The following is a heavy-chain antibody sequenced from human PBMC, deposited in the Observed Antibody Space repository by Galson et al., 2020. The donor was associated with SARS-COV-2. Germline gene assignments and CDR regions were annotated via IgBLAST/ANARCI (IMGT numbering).Heavy chain of an antibody. CDR1: GLSISSDFY. Sequence: SETLSLTCDVSGLSISSDFYWGWIRQPPAKRLEWIGTTYQGGTTYYNPSLKRRVTISIDKSKNQFSLTMTSVIAADTAVYDCARPSSSGYYSIWYFDLWGRGTMVTVSS. V-gene: IGHV4-38-2*01. CDR3: ARPSSSGYYSIWYFDL. CDR2: TYQGGTT. J-gene: IGHJ2*01. D-gene: IGHD3-22*01.